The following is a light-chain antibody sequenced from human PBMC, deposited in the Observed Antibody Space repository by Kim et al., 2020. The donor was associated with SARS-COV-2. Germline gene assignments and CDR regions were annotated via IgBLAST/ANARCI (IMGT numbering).Light chain of an antibody. J-gene: IGKJ4*01. CDR1: QSVSRY. V-gene: IGKV3-11*01. CDR2: DAS. Sequence: EVVLTQSPATLSLSPGERATLSCRASQSVSRYLAWYQQKPGQAPRLLIYDASNRATGIPARFTGSGSGTDFSLTISSLEPEDFAFYYCQQRNDWPLTFGGGTKVDI. CDR3: QQRNDWPLT.